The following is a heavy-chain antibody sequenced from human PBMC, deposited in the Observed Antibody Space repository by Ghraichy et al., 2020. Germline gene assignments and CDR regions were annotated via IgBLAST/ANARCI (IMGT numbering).Heavy chain of an antibody. D-gene: IGHD3/OR15-3a*01. CDR1: GDSVSTNIAA. CDR2: TYYRSKWYH. Sequence: SQTLSLTCAVSGDSVSTNIAAWNWIRQSPSRGLEWLGRTYYRSKWYHDYAESVKSLLTINGDTSKNQFSLQLDSVTPEDTAVYYCARDQDWDFDYWGQGTLVTVSS. V-gene: IGHV6-1*01. J-gene: IGHJ4*02. CDR3: ARDQDWDFDY.